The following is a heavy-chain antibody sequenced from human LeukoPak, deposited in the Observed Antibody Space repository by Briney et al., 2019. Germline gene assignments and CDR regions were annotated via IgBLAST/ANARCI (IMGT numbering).Heavy chain of an antibody. V-gene: IGHV3-23*01. CDR3: TRVDYGGNSGDAFDI. CDR1: GFTFSSSA. CDR2: ISGSGGSI. J-gene: IGHJ3*02. D-gene: IGHD4-17*01. Sequence: GGSLRLSCTASGFTFSSSAMSWVRQAPGKGLEWVSAISGSGGSIYYADSVKGRFTISRDNAKNTLYLQMNSLRAEDTAVYYCTRVDYGGNSGDAFDIWGQGTTVTVSS.